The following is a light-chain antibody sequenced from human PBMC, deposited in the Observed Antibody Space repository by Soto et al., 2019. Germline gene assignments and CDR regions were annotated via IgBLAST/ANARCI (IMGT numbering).Light chain of an antibody. CDR2: TAS. V-gene: IGKV1-39*01. Sequence: DLQMTQSPSSLSASVGDRVTITCRASQSVSLYLNWYQQKPGRAPDLLISTASKLQSGVPLRFSGSGSETHFTLTISDLQPEDSATYYCQQGFSTPLTFGGGAKVEI. CDR1: QSVSLY. CDR3: QQGFSTPLT. J-gene: IGKJ4*01.